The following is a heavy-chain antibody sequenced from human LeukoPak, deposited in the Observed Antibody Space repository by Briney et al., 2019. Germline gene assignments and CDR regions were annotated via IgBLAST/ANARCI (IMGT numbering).Heavy chain of an antibody. V-gene: IGHV4-59*12. D-gene: IGHD6-13*01. CDR1: GGSISSYY. J-gene: IGHJ6*02. Sequence: PSETLSLTCTVSGGSISSYYWSWIRQPPGKGLEWIGYIYYSGSTNYNPSLKSRVTMSVDTSKNQFSLKLSSVTAADTAVYYCARGVSNQYSSSWYNYYYYYGMDVWGQGTTVTVSS. CDR3: ARGVSNQYSSSWYNYYYYYGMDV. CDR2: IYYSGST.